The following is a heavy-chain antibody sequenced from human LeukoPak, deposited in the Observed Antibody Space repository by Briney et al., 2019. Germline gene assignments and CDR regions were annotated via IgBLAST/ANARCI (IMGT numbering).Heavy chain of an antibody. Sequence: GGSLRLSCAASGFTFSSYGMHWVRQAPGKGLEWVAFIRYDGSNKYYADSVKGRFTISRDNSKNTLYLQMNSLRAEDTAVYYCAKGLPWLREVSGRDFDAFGIWGQGTMVTVSS. J-gene: IGHJ3*02. V-gene: IGHV3-30*02. CDR3: AKGLPWLREVSGRDFDAFGI. CDR1: GFTFSSYG. D-gene: IGHD6-19*01. CDR2: IRYDGSNK.